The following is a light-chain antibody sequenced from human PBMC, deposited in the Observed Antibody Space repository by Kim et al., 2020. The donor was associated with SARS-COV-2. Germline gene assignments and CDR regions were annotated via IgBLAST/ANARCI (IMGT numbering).Light chain of an antibody. V-gene: IGLV3-21*04. Sequence: SYELTQPPSVSVAPGKTARITCGGNNIGSKSVNWYQQKPGQAPVLVIYYDSDRPSGIPERFSGSNSGNTATLTISSVEAGDEADYYCQVWDSSSDHVVFG. CDR1: NIGSKS. J-gene: IGLJ2*01. CDR3: QVWDSSSDHVV. CDR2: YDS.